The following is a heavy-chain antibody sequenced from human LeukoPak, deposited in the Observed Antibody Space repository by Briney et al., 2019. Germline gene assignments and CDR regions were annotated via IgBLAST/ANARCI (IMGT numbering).Heavy chain of an antibody. V-gene: IGHV2-5*02. D-gene: IGHD3-22*01. J-gene: IGHJ1*01. CDR3: AHRMLYYGSSGYYYGGGYFRH. CDR1: GFSLTTSGVG. Sequence: SGPTLVKPTQTLTLTCTFSGFSLTTSGVGVGWIRQPPGKALEWLALIYWDDDKRYSPSLKSRLTITKDTSKNQVVLTMANMDPVDTATYYCAHRMLYYGSSGYYYGGGYFRHWGQGTLVTVSS. CDR2: IYWDDDK.